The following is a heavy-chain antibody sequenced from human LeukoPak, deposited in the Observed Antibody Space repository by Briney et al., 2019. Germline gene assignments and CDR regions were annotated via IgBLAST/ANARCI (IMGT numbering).Heavy chain of an antibody. Sequence: GGSLRLSCAASGFTVSRHYMSWVRQTPEKGLEWVSIIYSPGGAYYADSVKGRFTISRDNSKNTVYLQMNSLRVEDTAVYYCARDRYDSSGYYEGGALPFDYWGQGTLVTVSS. CDR1: GFTVSRHY. J-gene: IGHJ4*02. V-gene: IGHV3-53*01. D-gene: IGHD3-22*01. CDR2: IYSPGGA. CDR3: ARDRYDSSGYYEGGALPFDY.